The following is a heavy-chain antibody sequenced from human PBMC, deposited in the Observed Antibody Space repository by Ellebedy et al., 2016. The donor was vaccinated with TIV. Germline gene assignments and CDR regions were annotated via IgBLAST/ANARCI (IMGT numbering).Heavy chain of an antibody. CDR3: ASGDSSGWSVAFDI. Sequence: ETLSLXXAASGFTFSNYWMHWVRQAPGKGLVWVSRIKYDVSSTDYADSVKGRFTISRDNAKNTLYLQMNSLRGEDTAVYYCASGDSSGWSVAFDIWGQGTMVTVSS. D-gene: IGHD6-19*01. CDR1: GFTFSNYW. J-gene: IGHJ3*02. CDR2: IKYDVSST. V-gene: IGHV3-74*01.